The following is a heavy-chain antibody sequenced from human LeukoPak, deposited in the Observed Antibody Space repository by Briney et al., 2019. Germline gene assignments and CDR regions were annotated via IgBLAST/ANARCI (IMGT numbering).Heavy chain of an antibody. J-gene: IGHJ4*02. D-gene: IGHD3-22*01. Sequence: PGRSLRLSCAGSGFTFSSYAMHWVRQAPGKGLEWVAVISYDGSNKYYADSVKGRFTISRDNSKNTLYLQMNSLRAEDTAVYYCARDFYYDTPGLFDYWGQGTLVTVSS. CDR3: ARDFYYDTPGLFDY. CDR1: GFTFSSYA. CDR2: ISYDGSNK. V-gene: IGHV3-30*04.